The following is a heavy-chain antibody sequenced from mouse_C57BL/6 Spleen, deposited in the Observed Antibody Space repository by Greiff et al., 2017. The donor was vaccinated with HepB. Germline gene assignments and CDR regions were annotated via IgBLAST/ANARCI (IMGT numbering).Heavy chain of an antibody. J-gene: IGHJ2*01. V-gene: IGHV5-4*01. Sequence: EVKLMESGGGLVKPGGSLKLSCAASGFTFSSYAMSWVRQTPEKRLEWVATISDGGSYTYYPDNVKGRFTISRDNAKNNLYLQMSHLKSEDTAMYYCAREPGRGYFDYWGQGTTLTVSS. D-gene: IGHD3-3*01. CDR3: AREPGRGYFDY. CDR2: ISDGGSYT. CDR1: GFTFSSYA.